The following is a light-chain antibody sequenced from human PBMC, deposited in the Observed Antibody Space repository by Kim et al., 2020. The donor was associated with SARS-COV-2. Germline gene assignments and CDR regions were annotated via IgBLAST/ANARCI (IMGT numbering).Light chain of an antibody. CDR3: QQYGRSQRT. V-gene: IGKV3-20*01. Sequence: EIVLTQSPGTLSLSPGERATLSCRASQSVSAGYLAWYQHRPGQAPRLLIYGVSSRATGIPDRFSGSGSGSGTDFTLTISRLEPEDFAVYYCQQYGRSQRTFGQGTKVEVK. CDR1: QSVSAGY. J-gene: IGKJ1*01. CDR2: GVS.